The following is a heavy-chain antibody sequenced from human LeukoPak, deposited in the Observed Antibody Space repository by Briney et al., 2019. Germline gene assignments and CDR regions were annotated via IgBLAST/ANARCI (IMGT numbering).Heavy chain of an antibody. Sequence: GGSLRLSCAASGLTVSSNYMSWGRQAPGKGLEWVSVIYSGGSTYYADSVKGRFTISRDNSKNTLYLQMNSLRAEDTAVYYCAREDHYGSGFDYWGQGTLVTVSS. CDR3: AREDHYGSGFDY. J-gene: IGHJ4*02. CDR2: IYSGGST. D-gene: IGHD3-10*01. V-gene: IGHV3-53*01. CDR1: GLTVSSNY.